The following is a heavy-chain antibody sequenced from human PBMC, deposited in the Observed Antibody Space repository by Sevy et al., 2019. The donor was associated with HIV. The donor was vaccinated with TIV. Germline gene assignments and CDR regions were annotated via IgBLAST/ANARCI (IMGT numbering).Heavy chain of an antibody. CDR1: GLTFSNYA. V-gene: IGHV3-23*01. Sequence: GGSLRLSCAASGLTFSNYAMSWVRQAPGKGLEWISAIRGGGGNIYNAASVQGRFTISRDNSKNTLYLQMNSLTDGDTAVYYCAIHLGDYVWESDGFDYWGQGTLVTVSS. CDR2: IRGGGGNI. D-gene: IGHD3-16*01. CDR3: AIHLGDYVWESDGFDY. J-gene: IGHJ4*02.